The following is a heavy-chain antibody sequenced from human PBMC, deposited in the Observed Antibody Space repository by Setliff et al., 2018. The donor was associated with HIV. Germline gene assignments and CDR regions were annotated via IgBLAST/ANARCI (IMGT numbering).Heavy chain of an antibody. V-gene: IGHV1-46*01. CDR1: GYTFTSYY. Sequence: ASVKVSCKASGYTFTSYYLHWVRQAPGQGLEWMGMINPSGGSASYAQKFQGRVTISRDNSKNTVDLQMNSLRAEDTAVYYCAKDGDYSNWDYDAFDIWGQGTMVTVSS. CDR3: AKDGDYSNWDYDAFDI. CDR2: INPSGGSA. D-gene: IGHD1-7*01. J-gene: IGHJ3*02.